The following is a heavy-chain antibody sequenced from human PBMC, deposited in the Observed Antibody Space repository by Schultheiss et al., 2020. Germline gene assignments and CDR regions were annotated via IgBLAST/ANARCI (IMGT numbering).Heavy chain of an antibody. CDR2: ISGSGGST. Sequence: GGSLRLSCAASGFTVSNNFMNWVRLAPGKGLEWVSAISGSGGSTYYADSVKGRFTISRDNSKNTLYLQMNSLRAEDTAVYYCARGMGATLDGAFDIWGQGTMVTVSS. V-gene: IGHV3-23*01. J-gene: IGHJ3*02. D-gene: IGHD1-26*01. CDR1: GFTVSNNF. CDR3: ARGMGATLDGAFDI.